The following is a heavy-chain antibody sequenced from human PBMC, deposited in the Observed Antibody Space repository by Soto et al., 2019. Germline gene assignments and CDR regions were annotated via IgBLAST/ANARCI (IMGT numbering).Heavy chain of an antibody. CDR3: ARVGPPSPSVIWFFDL. CDR2: IIPMLAAP. V-gene: IGHV1-69*13. D-gene: IGHD2-21*01. CDR1: GGSVRTYP. Sequence: SGKVSCKSSGGSVRTYPINWVRQAPVQGLEWMGGIIPMLAAPTYAQKFQGRLTITADESMTTVYMELSSLTSEDTAVYYCARVGPPSPSVIWFFDLWGRGTLVTVS. J-gene: IGHJ2*01.